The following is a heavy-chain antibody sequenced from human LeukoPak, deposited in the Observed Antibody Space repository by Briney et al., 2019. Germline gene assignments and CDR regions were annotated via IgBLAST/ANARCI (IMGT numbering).Heavy chain of an antibody. CDR3: ARDRQPEAARPFDY. Sequence: PGGSLRLSCAASGFTFSSYAMSWVRQAPGKGLEWVSAISGSGGSTYYADSVKGRFTISRDNAKNSLYLQMNSLRAEDTAIYFCARDRQPEAARPFDYWGQGALVTVSS. D-gene: IGHD6-6*01. CDR1: GFTFSSYA. V-gene: IGHV3-23*01. J-gene: IGHJ4*02. CDR2: ISGSGGST.